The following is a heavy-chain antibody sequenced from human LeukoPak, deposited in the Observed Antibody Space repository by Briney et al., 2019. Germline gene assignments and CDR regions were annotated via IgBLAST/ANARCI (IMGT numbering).Heavy chain of an antibody. CDR3: ARDLYYYGSGSYYPYYYFDY. Sequence: SETLSLTCAVSGGSISSGGYSWSWIRQPPGKGLEWIGYIYYSGSTYYNPSLKSRVTISVDTSKNQFSLKLSSVTAADTAVYYCARDLYYYGSGSYYPYYYFDYWGQGTLVTVSS. J-gene: IGHJ4*02. D-gene: IGHD3-10*01. CDR1: GGSISSGGYS. CDR2: IYYSGST. V-gene: IGHV4-30-4*07.